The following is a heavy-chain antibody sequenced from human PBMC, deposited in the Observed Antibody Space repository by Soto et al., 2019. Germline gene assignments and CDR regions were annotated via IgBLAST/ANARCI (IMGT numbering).Heavy chain of an antibody. V-gene: IGHV4-34*01. CDR2: IYHSGST. CDR3: ARATSDARSRLDY. Sequence: SETLSLTCAVYGASFNDYYWSWVRQPPGKGLEWIGEIYHSGSTNYNPSLKSRVTISVDKSKNQFSLKLSSVTAADTAVYYCARATSDARSRLDYWGQGTLVTVSS. J-gene: IGHJ4*02. D-gene: IGHD2-8*01. CDR1: GASFNDYY.